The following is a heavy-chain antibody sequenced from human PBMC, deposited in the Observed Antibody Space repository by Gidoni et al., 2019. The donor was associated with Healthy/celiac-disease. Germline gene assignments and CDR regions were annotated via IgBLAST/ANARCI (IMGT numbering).Heavy chain of an antibody. CDR1: GGSISSYY. V-gene: IGHV4-59*01. D-gene: IGHD1-26*01. J-gene: IGHJ3*02. Sequence: QVQLQESGPGLVKPSETLSLTCTVSGGSISSYYWSWIRQPPGKGLEWIGYIYYSGSTNYNPSLKSRVTISVDTSKNQFSLKLSSVTAADTAVYYCARSSGSYSGALLSAFDIWGQGTMVTVSS. CDR2: IYYSGST. CDR3: ARSSGSYSGALLSAFDI.